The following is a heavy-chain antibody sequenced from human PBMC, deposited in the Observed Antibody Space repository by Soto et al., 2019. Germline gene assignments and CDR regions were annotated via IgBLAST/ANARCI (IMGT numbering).Heavy chain of an antibody. CDR1: GFTFSSYA. V-gene: IGHV3-23*01. D-gene: IGHD4-4*01. Sequence: EVQLLESGGGLVQPGGSLRLSCAASGFTFSSYAMSWVRQAPGKGLEWVSAISGSGGSTYYADSVKGRFTISRDNSNNSLYLQMNSLGAEDTAVYYCATAPSTLVTPGDAFDIWGQGTMVTVSS. J-gene: IGHJ3*02. CDR2: ISGSGGST. CDR3: ATAPSTLVTPGDAFDI.